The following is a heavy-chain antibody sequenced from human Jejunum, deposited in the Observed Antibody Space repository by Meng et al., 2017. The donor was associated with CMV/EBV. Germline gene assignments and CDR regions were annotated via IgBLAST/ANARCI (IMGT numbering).Heavy chain of an antibody. D-gene: IGHD2-15*01. CDR3: ARGYCSGDTCHSTWFDP. CDR2: IYSSGTT. J-gene: IGHJ5*02. Sequence: GFIVSKNYTSWVRQAQGKGVEWVSSIYSSGTTYYADYMQGRFTISRDNSKNTVYLQMNSLRPDDTAVYYCARGYCSGDTCHSTWFDPWGQGTLVTVSS. V-gene: IGHV3-66*02. CDR1: GFIVSKNY.